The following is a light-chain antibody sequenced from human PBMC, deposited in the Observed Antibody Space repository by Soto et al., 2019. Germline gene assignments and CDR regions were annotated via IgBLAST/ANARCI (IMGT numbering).Light chain of an antibody. Sequence: DIQMTQSPSTLSASVGDRVTITCRASQSVSSWLAWYQQKPGIVPNLLLYKASTLESGVPSRVSGSGSGTEFTLTISGLQPDDFATYYYQQYNTYPFSFGQGTKLEI. J-gene: IGKJ2*03. V-gene: IGKV1-5*03. CDR3: QQYNTYPFS. CDR1: QSVSSW. CDR2: KAS.